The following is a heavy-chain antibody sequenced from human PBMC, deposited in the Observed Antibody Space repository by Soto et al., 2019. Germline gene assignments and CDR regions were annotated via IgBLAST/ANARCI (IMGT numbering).Heavy chain of an antibody. Sequence: GASVKVSCKASGFTFTSSAVQWVRQARGQRLEWIGWIVVGSGNTNYAQKFQERVTITRDMSTSTAYMELSSLRSEDTAVYYCAAGSDYSNQGGYYYGMDVWGQGTTVTVSS. J-gene: IGHJ6*02. CDR3: AAGSDYSNQGGYYYGMDV. CDR1: GFTFTSSA. CDR2: IVVGSGNT. D-gene: IGHD4-4*01. V-gene: IGHV1-58*01.